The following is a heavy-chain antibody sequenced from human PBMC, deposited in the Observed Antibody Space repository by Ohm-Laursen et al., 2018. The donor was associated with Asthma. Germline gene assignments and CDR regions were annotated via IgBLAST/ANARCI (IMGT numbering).Heavy chain of an antibody. CDR1: GFTITNYW. D-gene: IGHD1-26*01. J-gene: IGHJ6*02. CDR3: AREWGGMDV. CDR2: INGDGGIK. V-gene: IGHV3-74*01. Sequence: SLRLSCAVSGFTITNYWMHWVRQAPGKGLVWVSRINGDGGIKSYAASVKGRFTISRDDAKNTVYLQMSNLRAEDTAVYYCAREWGGMDVWGPGTTVTVSS.